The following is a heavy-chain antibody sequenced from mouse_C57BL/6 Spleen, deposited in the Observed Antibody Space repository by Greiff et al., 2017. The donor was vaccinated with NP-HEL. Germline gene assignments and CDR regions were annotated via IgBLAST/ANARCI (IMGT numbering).Heavy chain of an antibody. CDR1: GFTFSSYG. D-gene: IGHD1-1*01. CDR3: ARFTPYYAMDY. J-gene: IGHJ4*01. Sequence: EVKVVESGGDLVKPGGSLKLSCAASGFTFSSYGMSWVRQTPDKRLEWVATISSGGSYTYYPDSVKGRFTISRDNAKNTLYLQMSSLKSEDTAMYYCARFTPYYAMDYWGQGTSVTVSS. V-gene: IGHV5-6*01. CDR2: ISSGGSYT.